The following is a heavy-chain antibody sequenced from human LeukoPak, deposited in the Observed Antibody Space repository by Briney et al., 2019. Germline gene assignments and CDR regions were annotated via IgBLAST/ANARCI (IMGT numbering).Heavy chain of an antibody. Sequence: SENLSLTCTVSGGSISSGGYYWSWIRQHPGKGLEWIGYIYYSGSTYYNPSLKSRVTISVDTSKNQFSLKLSSVTAADTAVYYCAREVIAVITGGYYYYYGMDVWGRGTTVTVSS. CDR1: GGSISSGGYY. D-gene: IGHD6-19*01. J-gene: IGHJ6*02. V-gene: IGHV4-31*03. CDR3: AREVIAVITGGYYYYYGMDV. CDR2: IYYSGST.